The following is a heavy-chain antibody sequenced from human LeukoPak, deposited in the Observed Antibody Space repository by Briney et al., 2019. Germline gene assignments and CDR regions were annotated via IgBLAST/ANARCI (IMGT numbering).Heavy chain of an antibody. V-gene: IGHV3-21*01. CDR1: GFTCSSYS. CDR3: STSRERWQELSDH. D-gene: IGHD5-24*01. CDR2: IISSSSYI. Sequence: GDPRLSCAASGFTCSSYSLYWDSQAPGKGVEGVTSIISSSSYIYYADSVKGRFTISRDNAKNSLYLQMESLRVEDTAVYYCSTSRERWQELSDHGDQGHVVTV. J-gene: IGHJ4*02.